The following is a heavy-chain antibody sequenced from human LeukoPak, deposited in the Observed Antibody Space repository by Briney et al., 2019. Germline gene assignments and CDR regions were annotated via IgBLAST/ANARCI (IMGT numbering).Heavy chain of an antibody. Sequence: SETLSLTCTVSGGSISTYYWTWIRQPPGKRLEWIGFSHYSGSANYNPSLKSRVTISVDTSKNQFSLKLSSVTAADTAVYYCARMGGYSGYATHWGQGTLVTVSS. CDR2: SHYSGSA. D-gene: IGHD5-12*01. J-gene: IGHJ4*02. CDR1: GGSISTYY. V-gene: IGHV4-59*08. CDR3: ARMGGYSGYATH.